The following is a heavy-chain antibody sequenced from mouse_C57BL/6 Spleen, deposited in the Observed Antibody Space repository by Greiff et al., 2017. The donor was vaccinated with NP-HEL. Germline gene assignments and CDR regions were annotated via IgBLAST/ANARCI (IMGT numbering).Heavy chain of an antibody. D-gene: IGHD4-1*02. CDR2: IDPSDSYT. Sequence: VQLQQPGAELVRPGTSVKLSCKASGYTFTSYWMHWVKQRPGQGLEWIGVIDPSDSYTNYNQKFKGKATLTVDTSSSTAYMQLSSLTSEDSAVYYCSTSNWEGVAYWGQGTLVTVSA. J-gene: IGHJ3*01. CDR3: STSNWEGVAY. CDR1: GYTFTSYW. V-gene: IGHV1-59*01.